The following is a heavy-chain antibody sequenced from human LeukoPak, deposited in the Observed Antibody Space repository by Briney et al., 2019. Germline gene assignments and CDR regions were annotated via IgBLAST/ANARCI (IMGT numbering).Heavy chain of an antibody. Sequence: QAGGSLRLSCAASGFTFSSYAMSWVRQAPGKGLEWVSAISGSGGSTYYADSVKGRFTISRDNSKNTLYLQMNSLRAEDTAVYYCAKDPIAVAGGPVDYWGQGTLVTVSS. D-gene: IGHD6-19*01. CDR2: ISGSGGST. CDR1: GFTFSSYA. J-gene: IGHJ4*02. V-gene: IGHV3-23*01. CDR3: AKDPIAVAGGPVDY.